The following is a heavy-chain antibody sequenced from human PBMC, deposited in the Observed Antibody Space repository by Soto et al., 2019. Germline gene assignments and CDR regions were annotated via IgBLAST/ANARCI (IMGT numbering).Heavy chain of an antibody. CDR3: AKDIDRLYSSSWPNWFDP. CDR1: GFTFGSYG. CDR2: ISYDGSNK. V-gene: IGHV3-30*18. Sequence: PGGSLRLSCAASGFTFGSYGMHWVRQAPGKGLEWVAVISYDGSNKYYADSVKGRFTISRDNSKNTLYLQMNSLRAEDTAVYYCAKDIDRLYSSSWPNWFDPWGQGTLVTVSS. D-gene: IGHD6-13*01. J-gene: IGHJ5*02.